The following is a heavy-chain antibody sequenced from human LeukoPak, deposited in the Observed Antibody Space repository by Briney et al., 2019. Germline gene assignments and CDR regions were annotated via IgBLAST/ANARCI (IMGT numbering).Heavy chain of an antibody. D-gene: IGHD2-2*01. J-gene: IGHJ3*02. V-gene: IGHV3-30*02. Sequence: GGSLRLSCAASGSTFSSYGMHWVRHAPGKGLERVAFIRYDGSNKYYADSVKGRFTISRDNSKNTLYLQMNSLRAEDTAVYYCANLVVPAATDAFDNWGQGTMVTVSS. CDR1: GSTFSSYG. CDR2: IRYDGSNK. CDR3: ANLVVPAATDAFDN.